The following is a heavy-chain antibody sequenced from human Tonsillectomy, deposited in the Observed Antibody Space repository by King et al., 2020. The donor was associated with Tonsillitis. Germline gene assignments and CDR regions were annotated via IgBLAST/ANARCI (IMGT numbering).Heavy chain of an antibody. CDR1: GFSFGDYV. D-gene: IGHD6-6*01. J-gene: IGHJ4*02. V-gene: IGHV3-49*03. CDR3: TRDKIGARYFDY. Sequence: QLVQSGGGLVQPGRSLRLSCTASGFSFGDYVMSWFRQAPGKGLEWVGVISTKAYGGTTEYAASVKGRFSISRDEFQIIAYLQMNSLKTDDTAVYYCTRDKIGARYFDYWGQGTLVTVSS. CDR2: ISTKAYGGTT.